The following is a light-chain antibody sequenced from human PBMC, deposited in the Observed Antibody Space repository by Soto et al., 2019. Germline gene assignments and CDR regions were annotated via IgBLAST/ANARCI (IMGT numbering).Light chain of an antibody. CDR2: DVS. CDR1: SSDVGGYNY. CDR3: SSYTSSSTLVV. J-gene: IGLJ2*01. V-gene: IGLV2-14*01. Sequence: QSVLTQPASVSGSPGQSITISCTGTSSDVGGYNYVSWYQQHPGKAPKLMIYDVSNRPSGVSNRFSGPKSGNTASLTISGLQAEDVAYYYCSSYTSSSTLVVFGGGTKVTVL.